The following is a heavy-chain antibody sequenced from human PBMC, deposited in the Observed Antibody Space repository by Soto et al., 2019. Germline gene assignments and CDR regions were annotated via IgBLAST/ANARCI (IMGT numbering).Heavy chain of an antibody. Sequence: GGSLRLSCAVSGFTFSSYWMHWVRQAPGKGLLWVSRINSDGSSTSYADSVKGRFTISRDNAKNTLYLQVNSLRAEDTAVYYCAREGRGVVVPGGMDVWGQGTTVTVSS. D-gene: IGHD2-2*01. CDR2: INSDGSST. CDR1: GFTFSSYW. V-gene: IGHV3-74*01. J-gene: IGHJ6*02. CDR3: AREGRGVVVPGGMDV.